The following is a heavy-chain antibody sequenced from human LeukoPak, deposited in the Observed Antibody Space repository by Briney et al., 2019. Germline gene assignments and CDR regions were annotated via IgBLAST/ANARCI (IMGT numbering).Heavy chain of an antibody. CDR3: ARDFASVAGTMGWFDP. CDR2: ISSSGSTI. D-gene: IGHD6-19*01. CDR1: GFTFSDYY. J-gene: IGHJ5*02. Sequence: GGSLRLSCAASGFTFSDYYVSWVRQAPGKGLEWVSYISSSGSTIYYADSVKGRFTISRDNAKNSLYLQMNSRRAEDTAVYYCARDFASVAGTMGWFDPWGQGTLVTVSS. V-gene: IGHV3-11*01.